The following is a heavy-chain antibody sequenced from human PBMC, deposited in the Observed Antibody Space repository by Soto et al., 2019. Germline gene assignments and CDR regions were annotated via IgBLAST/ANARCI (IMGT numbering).Heavy chain of an antibody. CDR2: IYYSGST. CDR3: ARRNGRTIDY. V-gene: IGHV4-59*01. CDR1: GGSISSYY. Sequence: QVQLQESGPGLVKPSETLSLTRTVSGGSISSYYWSWIRQPPGKGLEWIGYIYYSGSTNYNPSLKSRVTISVDTSKNQFSLKLSSVTAADTAVYYCARRNGRTIDYWGQGTLVTVSS. J-gene: IGHJ4*02.